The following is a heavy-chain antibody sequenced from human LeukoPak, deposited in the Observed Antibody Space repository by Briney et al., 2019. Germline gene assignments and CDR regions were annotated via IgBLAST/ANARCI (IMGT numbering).Heavy chain of an antibody. CDR2: IYPVDSET. J-gene: IGHJ6*03. V-gene: IGHV5-51*01. CDR3: ARSYYDSSGYLTDNYFYYMDV. Sequence: GESLKISCKGSGYRFTTYWIGWVRHMTGKGLEWMGIIYPVDSETRYSPSFQGQVTISADKSISTAYLQWSSLKTSDTAMYYCARSYYDSSGYLTDNYFYYMDVWGKGTTVTVSS. D-gene: IGHD3-22*01. CDR1: GYRFTTYW.